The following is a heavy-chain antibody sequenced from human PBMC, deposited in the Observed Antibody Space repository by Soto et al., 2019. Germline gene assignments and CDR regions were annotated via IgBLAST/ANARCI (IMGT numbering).Heavy chain of an antibody. V-gene: IGHV6-1*01. CDR1: GDSVSSNTAA. Sequence: PSQTLSLTCAISGDSVSSNTAAWNWIRQSPSRGLEWLGRTYYRSKWYNDYAVSVKSRITINPETSKNQFSLHLNSVTPEDTAVYYCAVGRDYYYGLDVWGQGTTVTVSS. J-gene: IGHJ6*02. D-gene: IGHD2-15*01. CDR2: TYYRSKWYN. CDR3: AVGRDYYYGLDV.